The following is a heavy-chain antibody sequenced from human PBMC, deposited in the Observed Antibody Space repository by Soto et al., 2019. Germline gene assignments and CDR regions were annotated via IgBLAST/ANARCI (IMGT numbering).Heavy chain of an antibody. Sequence: ASVKVSCKVSGYTLTELSMHWVRQAPGKGLEWMGGFDPEDGETIYAQKFQGRVTMTEDTSTDTAYMELSSLRSEDTAVYYCAALHLKAYYYDSSGQLIDYWGQGTLVTVSS. CDR3: AALHLKAYYYDSSGQLIDY. D-gene: IGHD3-22*01. J-gene: IGHJ4*02. CDR1: GYTLTELS. CDR2: FDPEDGET. V-gene: IGHV1-24*01.